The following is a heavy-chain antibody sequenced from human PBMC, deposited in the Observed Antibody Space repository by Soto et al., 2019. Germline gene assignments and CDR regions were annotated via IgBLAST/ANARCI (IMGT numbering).Heavy chain of an antibody. V-gene: IGHV3-33*01. CDR3: ARDDEYSGNGMAV. CDR2: ILNDGSNR. CDR1: GFTFSNYG. J-gene: IGHJ6*02. D-gene: IGHD3-10*01. Sequence: QVQLVESGGGVVQPGRSLTLSCAASGFTFSNYGMHWVRQAQGKGLEWVAVILNDGSNRYHADSVKDRFTISRDNSKNPLYLQMTSLRAEDTALYYCARDDEYSGNGMAVGGQGTTVTVS.